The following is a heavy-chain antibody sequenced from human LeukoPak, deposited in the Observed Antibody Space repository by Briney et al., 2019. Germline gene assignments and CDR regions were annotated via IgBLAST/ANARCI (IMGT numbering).Heavy chain of an antibody. CDR1: GFTFSSYA. CDR2: ISGSGGST. V-gene: IGHV3-23*01. J-gene: IGHJ5*02. Sequence: PGRSLRLSCAASGFTFSSYAMSWVRQAPGKGLEWVSAISGSGGSTYYADSVKGRFTISRDNSKNTLYLQMNSLRAEDTAVYYCAKCMIVVVTLNWFDPWGQGTLVTVSS. D-gene: IGHD3-22*01. CDR3: AKCMIVVVTLNWFDP.